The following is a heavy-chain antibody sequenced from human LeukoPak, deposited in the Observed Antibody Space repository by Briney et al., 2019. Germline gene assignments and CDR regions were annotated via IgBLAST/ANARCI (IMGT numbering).Heavy chain of an antibody. CDR1: GFVFRIYW. CDR2: IRRDGGEK. D-gene: IGHD3-22*01. V-gene: IGHV3-7*01. J-gene: IGHJ4*02. CDR3: ARGTHYYDSSGYSNDY. Sequence: GDSLRLSCAASGFVFRIYWMTWVRQAPGKGLEWVASIRRDGGEKHYADSVKGRFTVSRDNSKNTLYLQMNSLRAEDTAVYYYARGTHYYDSSGYSNDYWGQGTLVTVSS.